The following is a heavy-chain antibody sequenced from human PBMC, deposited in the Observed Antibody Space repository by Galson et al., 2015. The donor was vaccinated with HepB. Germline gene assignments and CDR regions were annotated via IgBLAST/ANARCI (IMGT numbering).Heavy chain of an antibody. J-gene: IGHJ4*02. CDR2: IRSKANSYAT. V-gene: IGHV3-73*01. CDR1: GFTFSGSA. Sequence: SLRLSCAASGFTFSGSAMHWVRQASGKGLEWVGRIRSKANSYATTYAASVKGRFTISRDDSKNTAYLQMNSLKTEDTAVYYCSRYSGSWDGWGQGTLVTVSS. CDR3: SRYSGSWDG. D-gene: IGHD6-13*01.